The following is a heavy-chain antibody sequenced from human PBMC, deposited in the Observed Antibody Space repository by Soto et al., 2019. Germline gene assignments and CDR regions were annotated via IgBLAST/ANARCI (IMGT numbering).Heavy chain of an antibody. V-gene: IGHV1-3*01. D-gene: IGHD4-4*01. CDR1: EYTFTSYT. Sequence: ASVKVYCKGSEYTFTSYTMHWVRQAPGQRLEWMGWINGGNGNTKYSQKFQGRVTITRDTSASTAYMELSSLRSDDTAVYYCTRELQGLYYFDYWGQGTLVTVSS. CDR2: INGGNGNT. CDR3: TRELQGLYYFDY. J-gene: IGHJ4*02.